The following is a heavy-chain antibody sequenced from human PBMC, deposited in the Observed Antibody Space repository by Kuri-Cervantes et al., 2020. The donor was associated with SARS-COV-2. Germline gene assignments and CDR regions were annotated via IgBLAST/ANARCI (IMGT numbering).Heavy chain of an antibody. Sequence: GESLKISCAACKFTFRSNDMCWVRQATRRGLGWVSAISGSGGSTYYADSVKGRFTISRDNSKNTLYLQMNSLRAEDTAVYYCAKDQRYSSSSGLGYLDSWGQGTLVVVSS. J-gene: IGHJ4*02. CDR2: ISGSGGST. D-gene: IGHD6-6*01. CDR1: KFTFRSND. CDR3: AKDQRYSSSSGLGYLDS. V-gene: IGHV3-23*01.